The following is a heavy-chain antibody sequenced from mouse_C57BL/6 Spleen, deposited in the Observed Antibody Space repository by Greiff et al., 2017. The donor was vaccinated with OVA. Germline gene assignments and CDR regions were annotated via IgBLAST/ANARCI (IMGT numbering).Heavy chain of an antibody. V-gene: IGHV1-20*01. CDR1: GYSFTGYF. Sequence: VQLKQSGPELVKPGDSVKISCKASGYSFTGYFMNWVMQSHGKSLEWIGRINPYNGDTFYNQKFKGKATLTVDKSSSTAHMELRSLTSEDAAVYYCASVLGDDETWFAYWGQGTLVTVSA. J-gene: IGHJ3*01. CDR3: ASVLGDDETWFAY. D-gene: IGHD2-13*01. CDR2: INPYNGDT.